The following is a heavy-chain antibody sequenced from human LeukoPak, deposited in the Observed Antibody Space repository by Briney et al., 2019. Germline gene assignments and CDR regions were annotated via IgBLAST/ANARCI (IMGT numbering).Heavy chain of an antibody. CDR1: GFIFSSSN. J-gene: IGHJ5*02. V-gene: IGHV3-30-3*01. Sequence: GGSLRLSCTASGFIFSSSNMNWVRQAPGKGLEWVAVISYDGSNKYYADSVKSRFTISRDNTKKSLYLQMNSLRAEDTAVYYCARRGPVGCSGTSCFAGPVDSWGQGTLVTVSS. CDR3: ARRGPVGCSGTSCFAGPVDS. D-gene: IGHD2-2*01. CDR2: ISYDGSNK.